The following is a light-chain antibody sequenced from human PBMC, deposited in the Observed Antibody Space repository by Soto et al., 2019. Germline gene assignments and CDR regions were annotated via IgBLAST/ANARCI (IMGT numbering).Light chain of an antibody. J-gene: IGKJ3*01. CDR3: QQYGSSPPIT. V-gene: IGKV3-20*01. CDR2: GAS. CDR1: QSVSSSC. Sequence: EIVLTQSPGTLSLSTGERATLSCRASQSVSSSCLAWYQQKPGQAPRLLIYGASSRATGIPDRFSGSGSGTDFTLTISRLEPEDFAVYYCQQYGSSPPITFGPGTKVDIK.